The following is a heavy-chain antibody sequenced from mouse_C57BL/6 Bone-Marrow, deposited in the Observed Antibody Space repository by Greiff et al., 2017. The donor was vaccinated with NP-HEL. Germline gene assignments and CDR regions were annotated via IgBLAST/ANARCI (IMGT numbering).Heavy chain of an antibody. CDR2: FYPGSGSI. CDR3: ARHEGGNWDLYYAMDY. Sequence: VQLKESGAELVKPGASVKLSCKASGYTFTEYTIHWVKQRSGQGLEWIGWFYPGSGSIKYNEKFKDKATLTADKSSSTVYMELSRLTSEDSAVYFCARHEGGNWDLYYAMDYWGQGTSVTVSS. D-gene: IGHD4-1*01. J-gene: IGHJ4*01. V-gene: IGHV1-62-2*01. CDR1: GYTFTEYT.